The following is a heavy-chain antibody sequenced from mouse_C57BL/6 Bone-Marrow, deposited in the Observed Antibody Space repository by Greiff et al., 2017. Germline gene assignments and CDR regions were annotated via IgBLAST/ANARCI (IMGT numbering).Heavy chain of an antibody. CDR1: GFTFSDYG. V-gene: IGHV5-17*01. Sequence: EVQLVESGGGLVKPGGSLKLSCAASGFTFSDYGMHWVRQAPEKGLEWVAYISSGSSTIYYADTVKGRFTISRDNAKNTLFLQMTSLRSEDTAMYYCARPLQLGWLAYWGQGTLVTVSA. CDR3: ARPLQLGWLAY. J-gene: IGHJ3*01. CDR2: ISSGSSTI. D-gene: IGHD4-1*02.